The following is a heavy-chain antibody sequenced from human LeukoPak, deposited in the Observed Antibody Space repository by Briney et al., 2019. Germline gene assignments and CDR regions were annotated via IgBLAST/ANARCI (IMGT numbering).Heavy chain of an antibody. CDR2: INHSGST. D-gene: IGHD6-6*01. V-gene: IGHV4-34*01. J-gene: IGHJ4*02. CDR3: ARRGGLGIAAR. CDR1: GFTFSDYY. Sequence: GSLRLSCAASGFTFSDYYMNWIRQPPGKGLEWIGEINHSGSTNYNPSLKSRVTISVDTSKNQFSLKLSSVTAADTAVYYCARRGGLGIAARWGQGTLVTVSS.